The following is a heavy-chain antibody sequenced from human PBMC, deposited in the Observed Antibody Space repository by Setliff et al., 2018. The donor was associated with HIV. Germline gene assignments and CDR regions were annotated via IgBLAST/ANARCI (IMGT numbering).Heavy chain of an antibody. V-gene: IGHV4-61*02. CDR3: ARVSTDYVWGSFLSSGHYYFDF. D-gene: IGHD3-16*01. CDR1: GDSISSGSNY. CDR2: ISTSGTT. Sequence: SETLSLTCTVSGDSISSGSNYWSWIRQPAGKGLEWIGRISTSGTTNYNPSLKGRVTISADTSKSQFSLKLTSVTAADTAAYFCARVSTDYVWGSFLSSGHYYFDFWGQGALVTVSS. J-gene: IGHJ4*02.